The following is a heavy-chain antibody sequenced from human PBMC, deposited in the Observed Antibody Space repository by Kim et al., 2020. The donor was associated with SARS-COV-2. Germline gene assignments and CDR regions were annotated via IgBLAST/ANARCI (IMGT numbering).Heavy chain of an antibody. CDR1: GYTFTSYY. V-gene: IGHV1-46*01. CDR2: INPSGGST. CDR3: ASNRGLELRRGIFGY. J-gene: IGHJ4*02. Sequence: ASVKVSCKASGYTFTSYYMHWVRQAPGQGLAWMGIINPSGGSTSYAQKFQGRVTMTRDRSTSKVYMELSSQSSEETAVHYCASNRGLELRRGIFGYWGQG. D-gene: IGHD1-7*01.